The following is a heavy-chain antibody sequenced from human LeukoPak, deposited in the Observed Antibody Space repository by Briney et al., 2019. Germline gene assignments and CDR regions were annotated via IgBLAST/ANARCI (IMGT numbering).Heavy chain of an antibody. V-gene: IGHV1-69*04. J-gene: IGHJ4*02. CDR1: GGTFSSYA. D-gene: IGHD6-13*01. CDR3: ARDPAATAGVAAAGSYYFDY. Sequence: GASVKVSCKASGGTFSSYAISWVRQAPGQGLEWMGRLIPILDIANYAQKFQGRVTITADKSTSTAYMELSSLRSEDTAVYYCARDPAATAGVAAAGSYYFDYWGQGTLVTVSS. CDR2: LIPILDIA.